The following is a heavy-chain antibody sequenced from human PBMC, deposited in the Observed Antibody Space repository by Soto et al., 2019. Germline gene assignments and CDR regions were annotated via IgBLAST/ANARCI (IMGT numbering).Heavy chain of an antibody. CDR3: ARDRGALGP. J-gene: IGHJ5*02. D-gene: IGHD3-16*01. V-gene: IGHV3-7*01. Sequence: EVQLVESGGGLVQPGGSLGLPVAAPGLPLLGNWLSWVRRAPGKGLEWGANTTEDGGEKFYVDSVKGRFTISRDNAKNSLYLQMNSLRAEDTAVYYCARDRGALGPWGQGTLVTVSS. CDR1: GLPLLGNW. CDR2: TTEDGGEK.